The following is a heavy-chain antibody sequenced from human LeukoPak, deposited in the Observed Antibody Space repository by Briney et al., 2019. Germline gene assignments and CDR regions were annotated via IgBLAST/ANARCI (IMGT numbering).Heavy chain of an antibody. D-gene: IGHD6-19*01. CDR3: AKGAGSSGWYPNDY. Sequence: PGGSLRLSXVASGITFSSYAMSWVRQAPGKGLGWVSVISGSGNSTYYADSVKGRFTVSRDNSRNTLYLQMNSLRAEDTAVYYCAKGAGSSGWYPNDYWGQGTLVTVSS. CDR1: GITFSSYA. J-gene: IGHJ4*02. V-gene: IGHV3-23*01. CDR2: ISGSGNST.